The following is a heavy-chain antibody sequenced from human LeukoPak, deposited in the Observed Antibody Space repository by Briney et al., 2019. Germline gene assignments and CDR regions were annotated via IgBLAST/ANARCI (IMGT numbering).Heavy chain of an antibody. J-gene: IGHJ4*02. CDR3: AKDAQRGFDYSNSLEY. CDR1: GFTFSHYG. Sequence: PGRSLRLSCAASGFTFSHYGFHWVRQAQGKGLEWVAVIWSDGTNQFYADSVKGRFTISRDYSQKTVYLEMHSLRTEDTAMYYCAKDAQRGFDYSNSLEYWGPGTLVTVSS. D-gene: IGHD4-11*01. V-gene: IGHV3-33*06. CDR2: IWSDGTNQ.